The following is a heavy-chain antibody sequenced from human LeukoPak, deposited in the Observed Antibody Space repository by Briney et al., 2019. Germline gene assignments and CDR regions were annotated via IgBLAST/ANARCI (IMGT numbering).Heavy chain of an antibody. Sequence: ASVKVSCKASGYTFTGHYIYWVRQAPGQGLEYMGWINPNSGDTKYPQKFQGRVTMTRDTSISTAYMEVTSLRSDDTAVYYCARPYFNFWGGYPSFHYYMDVWGQGTTVTVSS. V-gene: IGHV1-2*02. CDR3: ARPYFNFWGGYPSFHYYMDV. D-gene: IGHD3-3*01. J-gene: IGHJ6*03. CDR1: GYTFTGHY. CDR2: INPNSGDT.